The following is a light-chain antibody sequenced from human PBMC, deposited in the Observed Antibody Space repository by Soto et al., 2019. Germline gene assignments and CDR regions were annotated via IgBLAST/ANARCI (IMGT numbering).Light chain of an antibody. CDR3: QSYDSSLSGYV. J-gene: IGLJ1*01. Sequence: QLVLTQPPSVSGAPGQRVTISCTGSSSDIGAGYDVHWYQQLPGTAPKLLIYGNNNRPSGVPDRFSGSKSGTSASLAITGLQAEDEADYYCQSYDSSLSGYVFGTGTKLTV. CDR2: GNN. V-gene: IGLV1-40*01. CDR1: SSDIGAGYD.